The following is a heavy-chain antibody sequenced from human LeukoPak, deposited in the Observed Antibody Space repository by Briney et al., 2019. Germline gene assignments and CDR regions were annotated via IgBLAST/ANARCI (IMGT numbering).Heavy chain of an antibody. V-gene: IGHV3-53*01. CDR2: IYSGGNT. J-gene: IGHJ4*02. CDR3: ARDRAGGYDVFDY. D-gene: IGHD5-12*01. CDR1: GFTARKNY. Sequence: GGSLRLSCQVSGFTARKNYMSGAARAPGRGLEGVSVIYSGGNTYYADSVRGRFTISRDNSKNTLYLQMNSLRVEDTAVYYCARDRAGGYDVFDYWGQGTLVTVSS.